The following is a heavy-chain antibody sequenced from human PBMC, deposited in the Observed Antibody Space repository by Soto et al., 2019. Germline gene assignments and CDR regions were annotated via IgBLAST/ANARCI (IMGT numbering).Heavy chain of an antibody. CDR3: PRERPTRSMDV. V-gene: IGHV1-8*01. CDR1: GYTFTSYD. CDR2: MNPNSGNT. Sequence: QVQLVQSGAEVKKPGASVKVSCKASGYTFTSYDITCVRQATEPGLEWMGWMNPNSGNTGYAQKFPGRVTMTRNTSLTTAYMQLSSLRSADTAVYYCPRERPTRSMDVWGQGTTVTVSS. J-gene: IGHJ6*02.